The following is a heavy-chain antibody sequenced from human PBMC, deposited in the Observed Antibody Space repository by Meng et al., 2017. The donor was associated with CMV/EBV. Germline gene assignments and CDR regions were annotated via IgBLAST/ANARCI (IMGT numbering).Heavy chain of an antibody. CDR1: GYTFTGYY. J-gene: IGHJ6*02. CDR3: ARIVIVPAAPYYYYYGMDV. CDR2: MNPNSGGT. Sequence: ASVKVSCKASGYTFTGYYMHWVRQAPGQGLEWMGWMNPNSGGTNYAQKFQGRVTMTRDTSISTAYMELSRLRSDDTAVYYCARIVIVPAAPYYYYYGMDVWGQGTTVTVSS. V-gene: IGHV1-2*02. D-gene: IGHD2-2*01.